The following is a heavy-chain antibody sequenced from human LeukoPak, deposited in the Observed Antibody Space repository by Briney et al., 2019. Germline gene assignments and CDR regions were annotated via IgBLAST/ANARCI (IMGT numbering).Heavy chain of an antibody. CDR2: INSDGSST. CDR3: ARGGRYSYASFDY. V-gene: IGHV3-74*01. D-gene: IGHD5-18*01. CDR1: GFTFSSYE. J-gene: IGHJ4*02. Sequence: GGSLRLSCAASGFTFSSYEMNWVRQAPGKGLVWVSRINSDGSSTSYADSVKGRFTISRDNAKNTLYLQMNSLRAEDTAVYYCARGGRYSYASFDYWGQGTLVTVSS.